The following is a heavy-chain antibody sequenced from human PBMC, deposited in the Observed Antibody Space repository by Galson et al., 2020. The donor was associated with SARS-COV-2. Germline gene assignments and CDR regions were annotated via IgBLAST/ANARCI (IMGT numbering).Heavy chain of an antibody. V-gene: IGHV3-53*04. CDR3: AKAQYGGQQLAAFDI. D-gene: IGHD6-13*01. CDR2: LYSGGST. CDR1: GFTASNNY. Sequence: RLSCVVSGFTASNNYMSWVRQAPGKGLEWVSVLYSGGSTHYADSVKGRFTISRHNSKNTLYLQVNSLRVEDTAVYYCAKAQYGGQQLAAFDIWGHGTMVTVSS. J-gene: IGHJ3*02.